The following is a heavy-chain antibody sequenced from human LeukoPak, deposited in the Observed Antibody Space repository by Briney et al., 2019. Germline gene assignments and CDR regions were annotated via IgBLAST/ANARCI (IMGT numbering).Heavy chain of an antibody. Sequence: GASVKVSCKASGGTFSSYAISWVRQAPGQGLEWMGRIIPILGIANYAQKFQGRDTINPHKTTSTAYMEMRSLRSEDTAVYYCARDLIGGPPPLGWGQGNLVTVSS. V-gene: IGHV1-69*04. J-gene: IGHJ4*02. CDR1: GGTFSSYA. CDR3: ARDLIGGPPPLG. CDR2: IIPILGIA. D-gene: IGHD3-22*01.